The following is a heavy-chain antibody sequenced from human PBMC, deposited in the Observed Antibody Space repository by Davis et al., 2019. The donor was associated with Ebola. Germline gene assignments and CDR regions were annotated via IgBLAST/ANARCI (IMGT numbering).Heavy chain of an antibody. D-gene: IGHD6-13*01. CDR1: GFTFSTYW. CDR2: INQDGNEK. V-gene: IGHV3-7*01. Sequence: GESLKISCAASGFTFSTYWMSWVRQAPGKGLEWVATINQDGNEKYYVDSVKGRFTVSRDNAKNSLYLQMNSLRAEDTAVYHCARDGPADGTRGRFVYWGQGTLVTVSS. J-gene: IGHJ4*02. CDR3: ARDGPADGTRGRFVY.